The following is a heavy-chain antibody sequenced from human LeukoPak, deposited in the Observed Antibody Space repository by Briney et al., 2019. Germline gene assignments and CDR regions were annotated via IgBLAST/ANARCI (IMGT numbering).Heavy chain of an antibody. Sequence: PGWSLRLSCAASGFIFSDCYMSWIRQAPEKGLEWVSYIRSSGSTIYYADSVKDRFTISRDNAKNSLYLQMNSMRAEDTAVYYCACYYGSGSYYNSCAFDIWGQGTMVTVSS. D-gene: IGHD3-10*01. V-gene: IGHV3-11*04. CDR1: GFIFSDCY. J-gene: IGHJ3*02. CDR3: ACYYGSGSYYNSCAFDI. CDR2: IRSSGSTI.